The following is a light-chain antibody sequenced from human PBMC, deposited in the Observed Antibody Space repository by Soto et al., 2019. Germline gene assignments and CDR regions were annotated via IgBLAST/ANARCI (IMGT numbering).Light chain of an antibody. CDR3: SSYTSSSTPYV. Sequence: QSLLTQPASVSGSPGQSITISCTGTSSDVGGYNYVSWYQQHPGKAPKLMIYEVSNRPSGVSNRFSGSKSGNTASLTTSGLQAEDEADYYCSSYTSSSTPYVFGTGTKVTVL. J-gene: IGLJ1*01. V-gene: IGLV2-14*01. CDR2: EVS. CDR1: SSDVGGYNY.